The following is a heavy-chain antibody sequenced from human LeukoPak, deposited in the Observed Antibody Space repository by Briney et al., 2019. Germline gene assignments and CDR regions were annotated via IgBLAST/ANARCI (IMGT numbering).Heavy chain of an antibody. Sequence: GGSLRLSCAASGFTFSSYAMHWVRQAPGKGLEYVSAISSNGGSTYYANSVKGRFTISRGNSKNTLYLQMGSLRAEDMAVYYCARDSVSGGAFDIWGQGTMVTVSS. J-gene: IGHJ3*02. CDR1: GFTFSSYA. CDR2: ISSNGGST. D-gene: IGHD3-10*01. V-gene: IGHV3-64*01. CDR3: ARDSVSGGAFDI.